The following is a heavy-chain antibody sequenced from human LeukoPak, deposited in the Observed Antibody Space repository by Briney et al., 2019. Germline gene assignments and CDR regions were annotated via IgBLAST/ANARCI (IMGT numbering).Heavy chain of an antibody. V-gene: IGHV1-8*01. CDR1: GYTFTSYD. CDR3: ARGVVDY. Sequence: ASVKVSCKASGYTFTSYDIDWVRQATGQGVEWMGWMNPNSGNTGYPQKFQGRVTMTRNTSISTAYMEQSSLRSEDTAVYYCARGVVDYWGQGTLVTVPS. J-gene: IGHJ4*02. CDR2: MNPNSGNT.